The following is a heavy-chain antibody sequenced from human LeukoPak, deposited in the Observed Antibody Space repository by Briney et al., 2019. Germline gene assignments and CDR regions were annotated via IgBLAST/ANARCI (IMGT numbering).Heavy chain of an antibody. CDR1: GFTFDDYG. D-gene: IGHD2-21*02. J-gene: IGHJ4*02. V-gene: IGHV3-20*04. Sequence: GGSLRLSCAASGFTFDDYGMSWVRQAPGKGLEWVSGINWNGGSTGYADSVKGRFTISRDNAKNSLYLQMNSLRAEVTALYYCARMTVAGSLFDYWGQGTLVTVSS. CDR3: ARMTVAGSLFDY. CDR2: INWNGGST.